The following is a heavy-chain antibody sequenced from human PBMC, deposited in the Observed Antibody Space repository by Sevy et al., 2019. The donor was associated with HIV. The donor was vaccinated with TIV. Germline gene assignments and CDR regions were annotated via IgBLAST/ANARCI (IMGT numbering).Heavy chain of an antibody. D-gene: IGHD1-1*01. V-gene: IGHV3-15*01. J-gene: IGHJ4*02. CDR1: GFTFSDAW. CDR3: ACGTGTSDFDH. Sequence: GSLRLSCATSGFTFSDAWMNWVRQAPGKGLEWVARIKSKTDSGTRDFAAPVKGRFSISRDDSKNTVYLQMTSLKDEATGVYFCACGTGTSDFDHWGQGTLVTVSS. CDR2: IKSKTDSGTR.